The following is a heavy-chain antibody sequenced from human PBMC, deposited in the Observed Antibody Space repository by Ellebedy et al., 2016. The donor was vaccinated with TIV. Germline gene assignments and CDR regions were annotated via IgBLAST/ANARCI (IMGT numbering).Heavy chain of an antibody. CDR1: GFIFSTYA. D-gene: IGHD1-26*01. CDR3: AREGATPSIDY. Sequence: GESLKISXAASGFIFSTYAVHWVRQAPGKGLEWVAFILHDGSNTYYADSVKGRFTISRDNYKNTLYLQMSSLRVDDTAVYYCAREGATPSIDYWGQGTLVSVSS. J-gene: IGHJ4*02. CDR2: ILHDGSNT. V-gene: IGHV3-30-3*01.